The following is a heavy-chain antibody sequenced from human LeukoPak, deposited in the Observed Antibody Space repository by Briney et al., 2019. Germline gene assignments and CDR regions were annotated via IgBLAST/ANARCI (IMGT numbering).Heavy chain of an antibody. Sequence: ASVKVSCKASGYTFTSYGIGWVRQAPGQGLEWMGWISAYNGNTNYAQKLQGRVTMTTDTSTSTAYMELRSLRSDDTAVYYCARDGPGYLVAPNGGMDVWGQGTTVTVSS. J-gene: IGHJ6*02. D-gene: IGHD2-8*02. V-gene: IGHV1-18*01. CDR2: ISAYNGNT. CDR1: GYTFTSYG. CDR3: ARDGPGYLVAPNGGMDV.